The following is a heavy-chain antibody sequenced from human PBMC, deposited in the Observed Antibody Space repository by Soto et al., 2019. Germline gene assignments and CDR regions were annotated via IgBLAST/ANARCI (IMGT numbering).Heavy chain of an antibody. J-gene: IGHJ5*02. CDR3: AKDPSPPAAIPDPFDP. Sequence: PGGSLRLSCAASGFTFSSYAMSWVRQAPGKGLEWVSAISGSGGSTYYADSVKGRFTISRDNSKNTLYLQMNSLRAEDTAVYYCAKDPSPPAAIPDPFDPWGQGTLVTVSS. CDR2: ISGSGGST. CDR1: GFTFSSYA. V-gene: IGHV3-23*01. D-gene: IGHD2-2*01.